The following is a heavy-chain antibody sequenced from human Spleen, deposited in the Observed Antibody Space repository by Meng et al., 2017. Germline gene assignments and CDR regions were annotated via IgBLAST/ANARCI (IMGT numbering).Heavy chain of an antibody. CDR2: VYYSGST. J-gene: IGHJ4*02. CDR1: GGSISTFY. D-gene: IGHD6-13*01. CDR3: ARGTSSWSFLFDY. V-gene: IGHV4-59*01. Sequence: SETLSLTCTVSGGSISTFYWSWIRQPPGKGLEWIGFVYYSGSTNYNPSLKSRATISVDTSKNHFSLKLSSLTAADTAVYYCARGTSSWSFLFDYWGQGTLVTVSS.